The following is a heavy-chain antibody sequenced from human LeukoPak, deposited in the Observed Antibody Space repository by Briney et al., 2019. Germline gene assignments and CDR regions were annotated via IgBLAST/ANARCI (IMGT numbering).Heavy chain of an antibody. CDR1: GYRLTELS. CDR2: FDPEDGET. CDR3: ATDSEDDYSHSLLNGGWDL. J-gene: IGHJ2*01. V-gene: IGHV1-24*01. D-gene: IGHD4-11*01. Sequence: ASVKVSCKVSGYRLTELSMHWVRQAPGKGLEWMGGFDPEDGETIYAQKFQGRVTMTEDTSTDTAYMELSSLRSEDTAVYYCATDSEDDYSHSLLNGGWDLWGRGTLVTVSS.